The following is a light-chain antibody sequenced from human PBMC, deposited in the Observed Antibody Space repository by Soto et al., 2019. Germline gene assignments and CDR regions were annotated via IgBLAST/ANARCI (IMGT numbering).Light chain of an antibody. CDR3: SSYTSSSTLDV. CDR1: SSDVCYYNY. J-gene: IGLJ1*01. V-gene: IGLV2-14*01. CDR2: EVS. Sequence: QSALTQPASLSGSPGQPLTISCTGTSSDVCYYNYVSWYQQHPGNDPKLIIYEVSNRPAGVSNRFSGSESGNTASLTISGLQAEAEAGYYCSSYTSSSTLDVFGIGTRV.